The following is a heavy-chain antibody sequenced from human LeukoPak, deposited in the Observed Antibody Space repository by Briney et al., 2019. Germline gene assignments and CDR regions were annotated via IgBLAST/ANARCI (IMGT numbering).Heavy chain of an antibody. CDR1: EFTFSNSG. CDR3: AKDLLPLVRGSPMDV. CDR2: PVYDRFYK. V-gene: IGHV3-30*18. Sequence: PGGSLRLSCAASEFTFSNSGMHWVRQAPGQALDSLALPVYDRFYKYYPDSVKGRFTISRDDSRNTLYLQLSSLRAEDTAVYYCAKDLLPLVRGSPMDVWVQGTTVTVSS. D-gene: IGHD3-10*01. J-gene: IGHJ6*02.